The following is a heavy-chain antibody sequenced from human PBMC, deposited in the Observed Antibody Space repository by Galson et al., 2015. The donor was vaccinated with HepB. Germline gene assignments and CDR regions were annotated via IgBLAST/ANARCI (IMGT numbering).Heavy chain of an antibody. V-gene: IGHV3-21*01. D-gene: IGHD2-2*01. CDR1: GSTFSSYS. CDR3: ARDGLYCSSTSCYHFDY. J-gene: IGHJ4*02. Sequence: SLRLSCAASGSTFSSYSMNWVRQAPGKGLEWVSSISSSSSYIYYADSVKGRFTISRDNAKNSLYLQMNSLRAEDTAVYYCARDGLYCSSTSCYHFDYWGQGTLVTVSS. CDR2: ISSSSSYI.